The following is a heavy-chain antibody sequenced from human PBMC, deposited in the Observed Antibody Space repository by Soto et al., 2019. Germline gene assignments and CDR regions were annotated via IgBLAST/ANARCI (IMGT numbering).Heavy chain of an antibody. Sequence: EVQLVESGGGLVQPGGSLRLSCAASGFTVSSNYMSCVRQAPRKGLEWVSVIYSGGSTYYADSVKGRFTIARDNSKNTLYLHMNSVGAEDRAVYYCARYMVRGMDVCGPGTTVTVS. J-gene: IGHJ6*02. V-gene: IGHV3-66*01. CDR2: IYSGGST. CDR1: GFTVSSNY. D-gene: IGHD3-10*01. CDR3: ARYMVRGMDV.